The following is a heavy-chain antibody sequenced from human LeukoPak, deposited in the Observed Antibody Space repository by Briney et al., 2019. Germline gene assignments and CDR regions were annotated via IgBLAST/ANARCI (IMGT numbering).Heavy chain of an antibody. CDR1: GYTFTGYY. J-gene: IGHJ3*02. V-gene: IGHV1-2*02. CDR2: INPNSGGT. D-gene: IGHD7-27*01. Sequence: ASVKVSCKASGYTFTGYYMHWVRHAPVQGLEWMGWINPNSGGTNYAQKFQGRVTITRDTSISTAYMELSRLRSDDTAVYYCARDGDAGAFDIWGQGTMVTVSS. CDR3: ARDGDAGAFDI.